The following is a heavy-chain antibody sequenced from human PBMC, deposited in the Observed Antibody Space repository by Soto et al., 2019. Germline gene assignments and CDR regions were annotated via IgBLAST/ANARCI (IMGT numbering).Heavy chain of an antibody. D-gene: IGHD2-2*01. J-gene: IGHJ6*02. CDR1: GGSISSSNW. CDR2: IYHSGST. V-gene: IGHV4-4*02. CDR3: ARDEGGEYQLLYDYYYYGMDV. Sequence: QVQLQESGPGLVKPSGTLSLTCAVSGGSISSSNWWSWVRQPPGKGLEWIGEIYHSGSTNYNPSLKSRVPISVDKSKNQFSLKLSSVTAADTAVYYCARDEGGEYQLLYDYYYYGMDVWGQGTTVTVSS.